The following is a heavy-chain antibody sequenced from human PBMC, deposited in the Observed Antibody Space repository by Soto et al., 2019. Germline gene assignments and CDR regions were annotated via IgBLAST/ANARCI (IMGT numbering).Heavy chain of an antibody. Sequence: ESGGGVVQPGRSLTLSCTASGFTFSSYGMHWVRQAPGKGLEWVAVIWFDGSNKYYADSVKGRFTISRDNSKNTLFLQMNSLRAEDTAVYYCARDLLTNSWHSDSWGQGTLVTVTS. CDR2: IWFDGSNK. D-gene: IGHD6-13*01. J-gene: IGHJ4*02. CDR3: ARDLLTNSWHSDS. CDR1: GFTFSSYG. V-gene: IGHV3-33*01.